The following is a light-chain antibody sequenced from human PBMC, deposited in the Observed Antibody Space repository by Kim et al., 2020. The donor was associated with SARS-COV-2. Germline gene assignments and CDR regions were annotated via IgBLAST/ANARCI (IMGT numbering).Light chain of an antibody. J-gene: IGKJ1*01. Sequence: AIQMTQSPSSLSASVGDRVTITCRASQDIRNDLGWYQQKPGKAPKHLIYAASSLQSGVPSRFSGSGSGTDFTLTISSLQPEDFATYYYLQEHNCSWTFGQGTKVEIK. CDR1: QDIRND. CDR3: LQEHNCSWT. V-gene: IGKV1-6*01. CDR2: AAS.